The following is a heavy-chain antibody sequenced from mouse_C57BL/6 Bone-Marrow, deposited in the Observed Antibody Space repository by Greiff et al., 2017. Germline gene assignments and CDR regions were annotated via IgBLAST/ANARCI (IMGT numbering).Heavy chain of an antibody. CDR1: GFTFSDYG. D-gene: IGHD1-1*01. V-gene: IGHV5-17*01. CDR2: ISSGSSTI. CDR3: TGGSSWAWFAY. J-gene: IGHJ3*01. Sequence: EVKVEESGGGLVKPGGSLKLSCAASGFTFSDYGMHWVRQAPERGLEWVAYISSGSSTIYYADTVKGRFTSSRDNAKNTLFLQMTSLGSEDTAMYCCTGGSSWAWFAYWGQGTLVTVSA.